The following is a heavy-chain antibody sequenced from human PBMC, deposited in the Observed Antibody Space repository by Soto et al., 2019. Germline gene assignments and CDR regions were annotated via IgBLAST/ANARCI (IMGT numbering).Heavy chain of an antibody. J-gene: IGHJ3*02. CDR3: VRETQIVRVVVPTPGSPGALDM. D-gene: IGHD2-15*01. CDR2: AAHSGAVK. Sequence: RRSFSASRSTFEKYAMHLRPLAQDNGLAWLAVAAHSGAVKDYAEAVKGRLTICRDNSRETLSLQMHSLRLEDTEVYYCVRETQIVRVVVPTPGSPGALDMWGKGTMVTVSS. CDR1: RSTFEKYA. V-gene: IGHV3-30-3*01.